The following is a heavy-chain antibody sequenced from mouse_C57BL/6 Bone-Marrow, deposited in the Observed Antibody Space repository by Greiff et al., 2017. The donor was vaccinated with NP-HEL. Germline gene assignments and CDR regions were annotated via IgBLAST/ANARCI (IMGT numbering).Heavy chain of an antibody. CDR2: IYPGDGDT. J-gene: IGHJ3*01. CDR3: ARERETWFAY. CDR1: GYAFSSYW. Sequence: VKLMESGAELVKPGASVKISCKASGYAFSSYWMNWVKQRPGKGLEWIGQIYPGDGDTNYNGKFKGKATLTADKSSSTAYMQLSSLTSEDSAVYFCARERETWFAYWGQGTLVTVSA. V-gene: IGHV1-80*01.